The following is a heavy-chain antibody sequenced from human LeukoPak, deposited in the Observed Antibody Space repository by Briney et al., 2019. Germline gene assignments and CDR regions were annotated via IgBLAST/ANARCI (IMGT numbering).Heavy chain of an antibody. J-gene: IGHJ4*02. CDR1: GFTISTNY. CDR3: ARQVAGPYYFDY. D-gene: IGHD6-19*01. Sequence: GRSLRLSCAASGFTISTNYMSWVRQAPGKGLEWVSVIYSGDTTYYADSVKGRFTISRDNSKNTLYLQMNSLRAEDTAVYYCARQVAGPYYFDYWGQGTLVTVSS. CDR2: IYSGDTT. V-gene: IGHV3-53*01.